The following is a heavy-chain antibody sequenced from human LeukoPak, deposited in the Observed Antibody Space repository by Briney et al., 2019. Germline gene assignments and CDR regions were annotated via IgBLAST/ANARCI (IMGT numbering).Heavy chain of an antibody. V-gene: IGHV3-21*01. Sequence: MSGGSLRLSCAASGIIFSNYSMNWVRQAPGKGLEWVSSIRSSSSYIYYADSVMGRFTISRDNAKNSLSLQMNSLRAEDTAVYYCARGSYTDYWGQGTLVTVSS. J-gene: IGHJ4*02. D-gene: IGHD3-10*01. CDR2: IRSSSSYI. CDR1: GIIFSNYS. CDR3: ARGSYTDY.